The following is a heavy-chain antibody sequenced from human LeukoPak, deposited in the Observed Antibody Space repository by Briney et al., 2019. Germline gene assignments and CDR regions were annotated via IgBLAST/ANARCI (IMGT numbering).Heavy chain of an antibody. Sequence: PSETLSLTCTVSGDSISSSNWWSWVGQPPGKGLEWIGEIYHSGNTNYNPSLKSRVTISVDNSKNQLSLKLTSVTAADTAVYYCARARGSWYDGIDYWGQGTLVTVSS. J-gene: IGHJ4*02. CDR1: GDSISSSNW. V-gene: IGHV4-4*02. CDR2: IYHSGNT. CDR3: ARARGSWYDGIDY. D-gene: IGHD6-13*01.